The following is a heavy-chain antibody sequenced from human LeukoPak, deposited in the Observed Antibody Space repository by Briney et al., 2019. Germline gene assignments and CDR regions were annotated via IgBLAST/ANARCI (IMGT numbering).Heavy chain of an antibody. V-gene: IGHV3-30-3*01. CDR2: ISYDGSNK. CDR1: GFTFSSYA. CDR3: ARGEDIVVVPAATTYYFDY. D-gene: IGHD2-2*01. Sequence: PGGSLGLSCAASGFTFSSYAMHWVRQAPGKGLEWVAVISYDGSNKYYADSVKGRFTISRDNSKNTLYLQMNSLRAEDTAVYYCARGEDIVVVPAATTYYFDYWGQGTLVTVSS. J-gene: IGHJ4*02.